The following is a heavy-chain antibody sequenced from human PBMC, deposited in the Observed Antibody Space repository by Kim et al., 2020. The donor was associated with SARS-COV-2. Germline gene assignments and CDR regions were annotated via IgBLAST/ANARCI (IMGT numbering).Heavy chain of an antibody. J-gene: IGHJ4*02. Sequence: KFQGRVTITRDTSANTAYMELSSLRSEDTAVYYCARDPPRTTVVTPGNYWGQGTLVTVSS. V-gene: IGHV1-3*01. D-gene: IGHD4-17*01. CDR3: ARDPPRTTVVTPGNY.